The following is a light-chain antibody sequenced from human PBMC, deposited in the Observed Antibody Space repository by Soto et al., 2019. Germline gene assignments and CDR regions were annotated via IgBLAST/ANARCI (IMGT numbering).Light chain of an antibody. Sequence: PATRSLSPCEIATLSCSPSQSVSSYLAWYQHKPGQAPRLLIYAASSRATGIPDRFIGSGSGTDFTLTISRLEPDDSAVYYCHHYDSTPPYTFGQGTKVDIK. CDR2: AAS. J-gene: IGKJ2*01. CDR1: QSVSSY. CDR3: HHYDSTPPYT. V-gene: IGKV3-20*01.